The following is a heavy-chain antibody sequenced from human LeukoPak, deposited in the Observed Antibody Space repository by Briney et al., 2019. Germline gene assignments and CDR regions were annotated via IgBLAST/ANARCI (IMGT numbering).Heavy chain of an antibody. Sequence: GGSLRLSCAASGFTFSDYYMSWIRQAPGKGLEWVSYISSSSSTIYYADSVKGRFTISRDNAKNSLYLQMNSRRAEDTAVYYCAREKLGYCSGGSCYRYMDVWGKGTTVTISS. D-gene: IGHD2-15*01. J-gene: IGHJ6*03. V-gene: IGHV3-11*04. CDR1: GFTFSDYY. CDR2: ISSSSSTI. CDR3: AREKLGYCSGGSCYRYMDV.